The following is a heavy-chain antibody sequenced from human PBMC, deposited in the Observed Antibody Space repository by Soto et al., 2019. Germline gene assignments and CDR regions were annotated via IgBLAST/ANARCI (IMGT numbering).Heavy chain of an antibody. V-gene: IGHV3-23*01. Sequence: EVQLLESGGGLVQPGGSLRLSCAASGLTFSSYDMNWVRQAPGKGLEWVSSISISGANTYYPVFVKGRFTISGDNPKNTMYLQMNSLRVEDTGVYYCGKARGELLGGGVWFHPWGQGTLVTVSS. CDR3: GKARGELLGGGVWFHP. D-gene: IGHD2-15*01. J-gene: IGHJ5*02. CDR1: GLTFSSYD. CDR2: ISISGANT.